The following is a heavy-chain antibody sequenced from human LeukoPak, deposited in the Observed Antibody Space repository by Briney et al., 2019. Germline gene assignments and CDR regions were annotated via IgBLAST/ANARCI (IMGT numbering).Heavy chain of an antibody. D-gene: IGHD2-21*02. CDR1: DGSISSYY. V-gene: IGHV4-4*07. CDR2: IHSSGNT. J-gene: IGHJ2*01. Sequence: SETLSLTCTVSDGSISSYYWSWIRIRQPAGKGLEWIGRIHSSGNTNYNPSLKGRVTMSVDTSKNQFSLSLTSVTAADTAVYYCARTTAHWYFDLWGRGTLVSVSS. CDR3: ARTTAHWYFDL.